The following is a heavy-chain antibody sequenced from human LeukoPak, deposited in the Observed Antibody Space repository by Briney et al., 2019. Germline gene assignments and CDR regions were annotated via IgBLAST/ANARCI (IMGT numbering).Heavy chain of an antibody. CDR1: GLTFSSYS. D-gene: IGHD6-19*01. CDR3: AREFFFAAGTSD. Sequence: GGSLRLSCAASGLTFSSYSMNWVRQAPGKGLEWVSSISSSSSYIYYADSVKGRFTISSDNAKNSLYLQMNSLRAEDTAVYYCAREFFFAAGTSDWGQGTLVTVSS. J-gene: IGHJ4*02. V-gene: IGHV3-21*01. CDR2: ISSSSSYI.